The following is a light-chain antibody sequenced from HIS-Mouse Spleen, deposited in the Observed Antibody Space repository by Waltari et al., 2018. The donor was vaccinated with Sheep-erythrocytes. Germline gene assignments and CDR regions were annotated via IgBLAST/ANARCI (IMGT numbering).Light chain of an antibody. J-gene: IGLJ1*01. Sequence: QSALTQPRSVSGSPGQSVTISCTGTSSDVGGYNYVSWYQQHPGKAPKLMIYDVSKTPSAVPERFSGSKSGNTASLTIAGLQAEDEADYYCCSYAGSYTNVFGTGTKVTVL. V-gene: IGLV2-11*01. CDR2: DVS. CDR1: SSDVGGYNY. CDR3: CSYAGSYTNV.